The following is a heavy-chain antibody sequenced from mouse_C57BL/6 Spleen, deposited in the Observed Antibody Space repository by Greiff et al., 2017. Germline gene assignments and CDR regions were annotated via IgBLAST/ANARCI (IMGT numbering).Heavy chain of an antibody. D-gene: IGHD1-1*01. Sequence: EVKLMESGGGLVKPGGSLKLSCAASGFTFSDYGMHWVRQAPEKGLEWVAYISSGSSTIYYADTVKGRFTISRDNAKNTLFLQMTSLRSEDTAMYYCARSITTVLGGDYYAMDYWGQGTSVTVSS. CDR2: ISSGSSTI. V-gene: IGHV5-17*01. J-gene: IGHJ4*01. CDR1: GFTFSDYG. CDR3: ARSITTVLGGDYYAMDY.